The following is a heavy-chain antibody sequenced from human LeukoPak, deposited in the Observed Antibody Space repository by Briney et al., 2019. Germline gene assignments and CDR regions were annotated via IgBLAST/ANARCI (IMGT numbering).Heavy chain of an antibody. CDR3: ARLRIAVAGPPNWFDP. V-gene: IGHV4-39*01. Sequence: SETLSLTCTVSGGSISSSSYYWGWIRQPPGKGLEWIGSIYYSGSTYYNPSLKSRVTISVDTSKNQFSLKLSSVTAADTAVYYCARLRIAVAGPPNWFDPWGQGTLVTVSS. CDR1: GGSISSSSYY. J-gene: IGHJ5*02. D-gene: IGHD6-19*01. CDR2: IYYSGST.